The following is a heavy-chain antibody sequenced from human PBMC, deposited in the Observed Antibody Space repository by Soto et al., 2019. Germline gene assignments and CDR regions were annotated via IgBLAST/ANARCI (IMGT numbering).Heavy chain of an antibody. J-gene: IGHJ4*02. Sequence: GESLKISCKGSGYSFTSYWISWVRQMPGKGLEWMGRIDPSDSYTNYSPSFQGHVTISADKSISTAYLQWSSLKALDTAMYYCARLGFNIAARRGFDYWGQGTLVTVSS. D-gene: IGHD6-6*01. CDR1: GYSFTSYW. CDR3: ARLGFNIAARRGFDY. V-gene: IGHV5-10-1*01. CDR2: IDPSDSYT.